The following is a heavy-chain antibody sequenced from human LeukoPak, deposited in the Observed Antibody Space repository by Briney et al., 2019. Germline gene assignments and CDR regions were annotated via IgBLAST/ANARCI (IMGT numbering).Heavy chain of an antibody. CDR3: ARHVSQGAYYYYFVDV. CDR1: GGSMTSGSHY. D-gene: IGHD3-16*01. CDR2: IHYTGGT. V-gene: IGHV4-39*01. J-gene: IGHJ6*03. Sequence: PSETLSLTCTVSGGSMTSGSHYWGWIRQAPGKGLEWIGTIHYTGGTYYNPSLRSRVTIYALTSKNQFSLKLNSVTATDTAVYYCARHVSQGAYYYYFVDVWGKGATVTVPS.